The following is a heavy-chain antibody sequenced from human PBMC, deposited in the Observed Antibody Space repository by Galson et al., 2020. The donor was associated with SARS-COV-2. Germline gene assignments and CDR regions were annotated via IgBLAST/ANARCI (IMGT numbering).Heavy chain of an antibody. J-gene: IGHJ5*02. Sequence: GGSLRLSCKGSGYSFTSYWIGWVRQMPGKGLEWMGIIYPGDSDTRYSLSFQGQVTISADKSISTAYLQWSSLKASDTAMYYCARGETTVPAAITTIGWFDPWGQGTLVTVSS. CDR3: ARGETTVPAAITTIGWFDP. D-gene: IGHD2-2*01. CDR1: GYSFTSYW. CDR2: IYPGDSDT. V-gene: IGHV5-51*01.